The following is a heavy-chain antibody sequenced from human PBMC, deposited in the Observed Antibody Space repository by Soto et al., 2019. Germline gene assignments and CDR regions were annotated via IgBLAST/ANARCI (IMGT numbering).Heavy chain of an antibody. CDR2: VSNDGSNK. V-gene: IGHV3-30*18. CDR1: GFTFSSYV. Sequence: QVQLVESGGGVVQPGRSLRLSCAASGFTFSSYVMHWVRQAPGKGLEWVAVVSNDGSNKDYADSVKGRFTISRDNSKNTLYPQMNILRAEDTAVYYCAKVLLTYTSGWYHPHFDYWGQGTLVTVSS. CDR3: AKVLLTYTSGWYHPHFDY. D-gene: IGHD6-19*01. J-gene: IGHJ4*02.